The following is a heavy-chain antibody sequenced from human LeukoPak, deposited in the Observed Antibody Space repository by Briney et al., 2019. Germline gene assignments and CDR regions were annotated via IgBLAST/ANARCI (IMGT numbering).Heavy chain of an antibody. Sequence: GGSLRLSCAASGFTFSSYGRHWVRQAPGKGLEWVSSISSSRYIYYTDSVKGRVTISRDNAKNSLYLQMNSLRAEDTAVYYCARESSGGDYYYYGMDVWGQGTTVTVSS. D-gene: IGHD6-19*01. J-gene: IGHJ6*02. CDR2: ISSSRYI. CDR3: ARESSGGDYYYYGMDV. V-gene: IGHV3-21*01. CDR1: GFTFSSYG.